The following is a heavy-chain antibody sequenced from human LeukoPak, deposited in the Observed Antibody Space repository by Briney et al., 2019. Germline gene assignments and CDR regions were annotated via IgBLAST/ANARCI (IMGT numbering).Heavy chain of an antibody. V-gene: IGHV4-4*07. CDR2: IYSSGSS. J-gene: IGHJ4*02. Sequence: PSETLSLTCTVSGASINAFHWTWFRQPAGKGLEWIGLIYSSGSSLFNPSLKSRVAMSVDLTKNQLSLKLTSVTAADTAMYYCARKDGHYWGRGTLVAVSS. CDR3: ARKDGHY. CDR1: GASINAFH.